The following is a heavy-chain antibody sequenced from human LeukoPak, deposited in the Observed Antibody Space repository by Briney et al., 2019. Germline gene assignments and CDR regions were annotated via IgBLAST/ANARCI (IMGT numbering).Heavy chain of an antibody. CDR3: ASYRVLAAFDT. V-gene: IGHV3-48*03. CDR1: GFTFSSYE. J-gene: IGHJ5*02. CDR2: ISSSGSTI. Sequence: GGSLRLSCAASGFTFSSYEMNWVRQAPGKGLEWVSYISSSGSTIYYADSVKGRFTISRDNAKNSLYLQMSSLRAEDTAVYYCASYRVLAAFDTWGQGTLVTVSS. D-gene: IGHD6-25*01.